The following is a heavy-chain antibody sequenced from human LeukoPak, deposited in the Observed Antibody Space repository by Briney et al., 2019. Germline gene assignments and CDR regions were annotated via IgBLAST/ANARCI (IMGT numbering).Heavy chain of an antibody. CDR1: GYTFTGYY. D-gene: IGHD4-23*01. Sequence: ASVKVSCKASGYTFTGYYMHWVRQAPGQGREWVGWSNPNSGGTNYAEKFQGRVTMTRDTSISTTYMDLSRLTSDDTAVYYRAKDYGGKSPRTLAAFDIWGQGTMVTVSS. V-gene: IGHV1-2*02. CDR3: AKDYGGKSPRTLAAFDI. CDR2: SNPNSGGT. J-gene: IGHJ3*02.